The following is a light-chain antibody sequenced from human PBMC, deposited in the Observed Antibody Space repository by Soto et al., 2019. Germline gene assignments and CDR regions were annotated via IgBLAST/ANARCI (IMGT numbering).Light chain of an antibody. J-gene: IGLJ1*01. CDR2: SNN. Sequence: QSVLTQPPSASGTPGQRVTISCSGSSSNIGSNTVNWYQQLPGTAPKLLIYSNNQRPSGVPDRFSGSKSAPSASLAISGLQSEDEADYYCAAWDASLNGYVFGTGTKVTVL. CDR3: AAWDASLNGYV. CDR1: SSNIGSNT. V-gene: IGLV1-44*01.